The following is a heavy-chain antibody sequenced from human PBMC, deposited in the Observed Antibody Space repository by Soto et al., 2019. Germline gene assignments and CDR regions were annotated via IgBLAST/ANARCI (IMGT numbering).Heavy chain of an antibody. J-gene: IGHJ4*02. CDR1: GGSSSSGNYY. CDR3: ATMGTPATGLYYFDN. D-gene: IGHD1-7*01. CDR2: MSYSGST. V-gene: IGHV4-30-4*01. Sequence: SETLSLTCTVAGGSSSSGNYYWSWISQPPGKGLEWIGFMSYSGSTSYNASLKSRVTISVDTSKSQFSLNLSFVTAADTAVYYCATMGTPATGLYYFDNWGQGTLVTVSS.